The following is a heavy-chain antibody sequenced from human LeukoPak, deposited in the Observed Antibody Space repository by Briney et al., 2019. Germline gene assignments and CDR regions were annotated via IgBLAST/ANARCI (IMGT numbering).Heavy chain of an antibody. V-gene: IGHV5-51*01. CDR1: GYSFTSYW. CDR3: ARRSGYSGYDEGYYFDY. D-gene: IGHD5-12*01. CDR2: IHPGDSDT. Sequence: GESLQISFKGSGYSFTSYWIGWGRRMPGKGLEWMGIIHPGDSDTRYSPSFQGQVTISADKSISTAYLQWSSLKASDTAMYYCARRSGYSGYDEGYYFDYWGQGTLVTVSS. J-gene: IGHJ4*02.